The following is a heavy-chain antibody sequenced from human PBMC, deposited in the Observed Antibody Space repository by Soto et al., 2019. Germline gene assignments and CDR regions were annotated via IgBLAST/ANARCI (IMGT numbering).Heavy chain of an antibody. D-gene: IGHD2-21*02. CDR3: ARADRTLVTSYSLDV. Sequence: SETLSLTCAVYGGSFSGYYWTWIRQPPGKALEWIXEXNXXXTXNXXXSXXXXLTISLDTSKKHFSLKLSSVTDADTAAYYCARADRTLVTSYSLDVWGQGTTVTVSS. CDR1: GGSFSGYY. J-gene: IGHJ6*02. CDR2: XNXXXTX. V-gene: IGHV4-34*01.